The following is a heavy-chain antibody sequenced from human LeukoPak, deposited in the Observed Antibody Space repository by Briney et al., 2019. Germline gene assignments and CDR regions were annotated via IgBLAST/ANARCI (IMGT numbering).Heavy chain of an antibody. CDR1: GYTLTELS. V-gene: IGHV1-24*01. CDR3: ATGPTHRYSYATPYFDY. J-gene: IGHJ4*02. CDR2: FDPEDGET. D-gene: IGHD5-18*01. Sequence: GASVKVSCKVSGYTLTELSMHWVRQAPGKGLEWMGGFDPEDGETIYAQKFQGRVTMTEDTSTDTAYMELSSLRSEDTAVYYCATGPTHRYSYATPYFDYWGQGTLVTVSS.